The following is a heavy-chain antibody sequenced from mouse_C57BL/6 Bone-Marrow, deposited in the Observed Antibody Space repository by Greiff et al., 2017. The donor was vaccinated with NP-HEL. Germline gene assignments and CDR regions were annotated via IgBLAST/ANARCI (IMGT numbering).Heavy chain of an antibody. CDR3: ARRGPITTVVATGYFDV. CDR2: IYPRDGST. Sequence: QVQLQQSDAELVKPGASVKISCKVSGYTFTDHTIHWMKQRPEQGLAWIGYIYPRDGSTKYNEKFKGKATLTAAKSSSTAYMQLNSLTSEDSAVYFCARRGPITTVVATGYFDVWGTGTTVTVSA. V-gene: IGHV1-78*01. D-gene: IGHD1-1*01. J-gene: IGHJ1*03. CDR1: GYTFTDHT.